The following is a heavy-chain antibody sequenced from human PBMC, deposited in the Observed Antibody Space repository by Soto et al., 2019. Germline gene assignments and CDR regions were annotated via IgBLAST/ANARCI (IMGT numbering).Heavy chain of an antibody. CDR3: AKNRMTGQAHFDS. J-gene: IGHJ4*02. Sequence: GGSLRLSCAASGFTFSSYAMTWVRQAPGRGLEWVSAISGSGEHIYYADSVKGRFTTSRDNSENTLYLQLTSLRSEDTAVYYCAKNRMTGQAHFDSWGQGTLVTVSS. V-gene: IGHV3-23*01. CDR2: ISGSGEHI. CDR1: GFTFSSYA.